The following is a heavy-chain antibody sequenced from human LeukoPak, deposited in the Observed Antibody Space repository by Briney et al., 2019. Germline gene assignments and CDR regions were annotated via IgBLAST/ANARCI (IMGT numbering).Heavy chain of an antibody. CDR3: ARSTVAKSPFDF. CDR2: INPNSGGT. Sequence: ASVKVSCKTSGYIFTVYYMHWVRQAPGQGLEWMGRINPNSGGTNYAQKFQGRVTMTRDTSITTTYLELTRLRSDDTAVYYCARSTVAKSPFDFWGQGTLATVSS. CDR1: GYIFTVYY. V-gene: IGHV1-2*06. D-gene: IGHD6-19*01. J-gene: IGHJ4*02.